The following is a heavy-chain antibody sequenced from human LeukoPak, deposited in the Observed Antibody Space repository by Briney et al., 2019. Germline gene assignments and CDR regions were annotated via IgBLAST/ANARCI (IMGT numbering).Heavy chain of an antibody. CDR2: IKQDGSEK. Sequence: GGSLRLSCAASGFTFSSYSMNWVRQAPGKGLEWVANIKQDGSEKYYVDSVKGRFTISRDNAESALFLQMSSLRAEDTAVYYCARRLGYYDSSGYYGDYWGQGTLVTVSS. CDR3: ARRLGYYDSSGYYGDY. D-gene: IGHD3-22*01. V-gene: IGHV3-7*01. CDR1: GFTFSSYS. J-gene: IGHJ4*02.